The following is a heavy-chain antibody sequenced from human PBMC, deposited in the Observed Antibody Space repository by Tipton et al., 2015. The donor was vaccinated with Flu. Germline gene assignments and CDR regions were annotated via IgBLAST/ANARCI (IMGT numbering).Heavy chain of an antibody. V-gene: IGHV3-23*01. J-gene: IGHJ4*02. CDR3: ATLTGDDY. Sequence: GSLRLSCVASGFTFTTYAMTWVRQSPGKGLEWVSSVSGGGGSTYYADSVKGRFTISRDNAKNSLYLQLNSLRAEDTALYYCATLTGDDYWGQGDLVTVSS. CDR2: VSGGGGST. CDR1: GFTFTTYA. D-gene: IGHD7-27*01.